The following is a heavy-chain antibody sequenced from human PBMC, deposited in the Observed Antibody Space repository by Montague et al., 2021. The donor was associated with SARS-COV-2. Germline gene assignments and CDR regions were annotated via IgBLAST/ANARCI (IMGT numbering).Heavy chain of an antibody. D-gene: IGHD2-15*01. J-gene: IGHJ3*02. V-gene: IGHV1-18*01. CDR3: ARDWYCRGGRCHNTFDI. CDR1: GYIFSSYS. Sequence: SLRVSCNASGYIFSSYSISWVRQAPGQGLEWMGRISTYDYKTNYXQMVQGRVTVTTDTSTSTVYMELRSLRSDDTAVYYCARDWYCRGGRCHNTFDIWGQGTLVTVSS. CDR2: ISTYDYKT.